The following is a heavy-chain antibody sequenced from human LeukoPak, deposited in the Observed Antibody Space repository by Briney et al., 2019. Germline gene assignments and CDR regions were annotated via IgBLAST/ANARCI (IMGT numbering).Heavy chain of an antibody. CDR3: AKVGDYVWGSYRHPYFDY. V-gene: IGHV3-23*01. CDR2: ISGSGGST. CDR1: GFTFSSYA. D-gene: IGHD3-16*02. J-gene: IGHJ4*02. Sequence: GGSLRLSCAASGFTFSSYAMSWVRQAPGKGLEWVSAISGSGGSTYYADSVKGRFTISRDNSKNTLYLQMNSLRAEDTAVYYCAKVGDYVWGSYRHPYFDYWGQGTLVTVSS.